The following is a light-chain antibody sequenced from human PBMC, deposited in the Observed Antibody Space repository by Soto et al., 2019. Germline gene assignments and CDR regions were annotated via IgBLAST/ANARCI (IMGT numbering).Light chain of an antibody. J-gene: IGKJ3*01. Sequence: EIVLSQSPATLSLSPGERATLSCRASQSVSSTLAWYQQKPGQAPRLLIYDASRRATGIPDRFSGSGSGTDFTLTISRLEPEDFAVYYCQQYGSSPFTFGPGSKVDIK. CDR1: QSVSST. CDR2: DAS. CDR3: QQYGSSPFT. V-gene: IGKV3-20*01.